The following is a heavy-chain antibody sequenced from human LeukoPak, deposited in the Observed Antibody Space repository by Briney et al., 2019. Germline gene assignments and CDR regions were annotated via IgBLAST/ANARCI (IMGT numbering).Heavy chain of an antibody. Sequence: SETLSLTCTVSGGTISSSSYYWGWIRQPPGKGLEWIGTIYYSGSTNYNPSLKSRVTISVDTSKNQLSLKLSSVTAADTAVYYCARHWETSSWYVDYWGQGTLVTVSS. D-gene: IGHD6-13*01. CDR3: ARHWETSSWYVDY. CDR2: IYYSGST. CDR1: GGTISSSSYY. V-gene: IGHV4-39*01. J-gene: IGHJ4*02.